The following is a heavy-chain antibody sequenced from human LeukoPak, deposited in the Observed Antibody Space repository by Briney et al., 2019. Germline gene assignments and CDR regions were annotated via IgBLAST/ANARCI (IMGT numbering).Heavy chain of an antibody. CDR2: IYTSGST. J-gene: IGHJ4*02. V-gene: IGHV4-4*09. CDR3: ARHLSGAVAGNFDY. CDR1: GGSISGYY. D-gene: IGHD6-19*01. Sequence: SETLSLTCTVSGGSISGYYWSWIRQPPGKGLEWIGYIYTSGSTNYNPSLKSRVTISVDTSKNQFSLKLSSVTAADTTVYYCARHLSGAVAGNFDYWGQGTLVTVSS.